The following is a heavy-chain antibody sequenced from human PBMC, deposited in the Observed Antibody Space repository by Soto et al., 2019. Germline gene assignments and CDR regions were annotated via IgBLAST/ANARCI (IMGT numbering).Heavy chain of an antibody. D-gene: IGHD3-10*01. J-gene: IGHJ4*02. CDR1: GYTFTSYY. CDR2: INPSGGST. Sequence: ASVKDSCKASGYTFTSYYMHWVRQAPGQGLEWMGIINPSGGSTSYAQKFQGRVTMTRDTSTSTVYMELSSLRSEDTAVYYCARDAQRITMVRGVRNYFDYWGQG. CDR3: ARDAQRITMVRGVRNYFDY. V-gene: IGHV1-46*03.